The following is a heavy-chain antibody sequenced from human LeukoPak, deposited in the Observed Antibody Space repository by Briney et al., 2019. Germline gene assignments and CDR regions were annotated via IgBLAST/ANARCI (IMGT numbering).Heavy chain of an antibody. J-gene: IGHJ6*03. CDR1: GGTFSSYA. D-gene: IGHD1-14*01. CDR3: ARVGPWVNPDYYYYYMGV. CDR2: INPSGGST. V-gene: IGHV1-46*01. Sequence: ASVKVSCKASGGTFSSYAISWVRQAPGQGLEWMGIINPSGGSTSYAQKFQGRVTMTRDMSTSTDYMELSSLRAEDTAVYYCARVGPWVNPDYYYYYMGVWGKGTTVTVSS.